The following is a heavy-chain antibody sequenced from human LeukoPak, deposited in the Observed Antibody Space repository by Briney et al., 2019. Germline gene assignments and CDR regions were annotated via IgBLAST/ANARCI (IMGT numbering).Heavy chain of an antibody. J-gene: IGHJ4*02. CDR2: INPNSCDT. D-gene: IGHD2-8*02. CDR3: SRAADVVLVPPSDD. Sequence: ASVKVSCKASGYTFTGHYMHWVRQAPGQGLEWMGWINPNSCDTNYAQKFKGRVAMTRDTSISAAYMELSSMRFDDTAVYYCSRAADVVLVPPSDDWGQGTLVTVSS. V-gene: IGHV1-2*02. CDR1: GYTFTGHY.